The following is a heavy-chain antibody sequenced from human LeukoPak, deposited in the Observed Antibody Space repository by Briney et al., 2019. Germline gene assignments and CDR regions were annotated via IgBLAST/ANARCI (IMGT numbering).Heavy chain of an antibody. D-gene: IGHD3-22*01. V-gene: IGHV5-10-1*01. CDR2: IDPSDSYT. CDR1: GYTFTSYW. CDR3: ARLRYYYDFSGYFVDY. J-gene: IGHJ4*02. Sequence: GESLKISCKGSGYTFTSYWITWVRQMTGKGLEWMGTIDPSDSYTNYSPSFQGHVTISADKSFSTAYLHWISLKASDTAIYYCARLRYYYDFSGYFVDYWGQGTLVTVSS.